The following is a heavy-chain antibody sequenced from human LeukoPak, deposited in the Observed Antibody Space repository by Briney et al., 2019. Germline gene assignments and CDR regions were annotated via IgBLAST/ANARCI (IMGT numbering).Heavy chain of an antibody. J-gene: IGHJ5*02. Sequence: SETLSLTCTVSGGSISSYYWSWIRQPPGKGLEWIGCIYYSGSNNYNPSLKSRVTISVDTSKNQFSLKLSSVTAADTAVYYCARDLEVVPAAIRYNWFDPWGQGTLVTVSS. CDR2: IYYSGSN. CDR3: ARDLEVVPAAIRYNWFDP. D-gene: IGHD2-2*01. CDR1: GGSISSYY. V-gene: IGHV4-59*12.